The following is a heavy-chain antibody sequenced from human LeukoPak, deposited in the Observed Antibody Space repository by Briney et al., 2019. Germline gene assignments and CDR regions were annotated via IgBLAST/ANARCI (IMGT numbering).Heavy chain of an antibody. D-gene: IGHD1-26*01. CDR2: ISYDGTKK. CDR3: ASGVGSSGRFFTFDC. V-gene: IGHV3-30*04. Sequence: PGRSLRLSCAASGFTFSSYAMHWVRQAPGKGLEWVAVISYDGTKKYYADSVKGRFTISRDNSKNTVYLQMNSLRTEDTAVYYCASGVGSSGRFFTFDCWGQGTLVTVSS. J-gene: IGHJ4*02. CDR1: GFTFSSYA.